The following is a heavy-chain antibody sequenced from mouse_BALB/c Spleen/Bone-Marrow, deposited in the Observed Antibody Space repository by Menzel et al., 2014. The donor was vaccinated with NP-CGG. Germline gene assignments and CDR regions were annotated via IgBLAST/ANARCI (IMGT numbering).Heavy chain of an antibody. Sequence: EVQLAESGAELVRSGASVKLSCTASGFNINDYYMHWVRQRPEQGLEWIGWIDPENGDTEHAPKFKGKATMTADTSSNTAYLQLSSLTSEDTAVYHCDAWGYVDYWGQGTTLTVSS. J-gene: IGHJ2*01. CDR1: GFNINDYY. V-gene: IGHV14-4*02. CDR3: DAWGYVDY. CDR2: IDPENGDT.